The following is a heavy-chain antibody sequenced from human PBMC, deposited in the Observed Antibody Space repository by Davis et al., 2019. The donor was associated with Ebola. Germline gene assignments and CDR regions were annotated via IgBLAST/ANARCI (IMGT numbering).Heavy chain of an antibody. V-gene: IGHV3-9*01. D-gene: IGHD1-26*01. CDR1: GFTFSSYW. J-gene: IGHJ4*02. Sequence: SLKISCAASGFTFSSYWMHWVRQAPGKGLEWVSGISWNSGSIGYADSVKGRFTISRDNAKNSLYLQMNSLRAEDTAVYYCARDLGPRGSYFWSDYWGQGTLVTVSS. CDR3: ARDLGPRGSYFWSDY. CDR2: ISWNSGSI.